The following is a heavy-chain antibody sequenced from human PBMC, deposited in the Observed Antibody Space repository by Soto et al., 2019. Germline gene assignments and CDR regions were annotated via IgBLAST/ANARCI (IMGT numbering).Heavy chain of an antibody. CDR3: ASAISGYVT. Sequence: QVHLVQSGAEVKHPGASVRVSCKASGITYSTYAIHWVRQAPGQGLEWMGWINAGEGYTRYSQDFQGRVTLTTVTSASTTYMDLSNLTVEDTAVYYCASAISGYVTWGQGTQVTVSS. J-gene: IGHJ5*02. V-gene: IGHV1-3*01. CDR2: INAGEGYT. D-gene: IGHD5-12*01. CDR1: GITYSTYA.